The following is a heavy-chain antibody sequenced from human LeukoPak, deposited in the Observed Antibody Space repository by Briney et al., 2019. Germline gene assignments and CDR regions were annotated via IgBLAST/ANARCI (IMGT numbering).Heavy chain of an antibody. Sequence: GASVKVSCKASGYTFTGYYMHWVRQAPGQGLEWMGWINPNSGGTNYAQKFQGRVTMTRDTSISTAYMELSRLRSDDTAVYYCARDMAVAGTWIGYWGQGTLVTVSS. CDR2: INPNSGGT. CDR1: GYTFTGYY. CDR3: ARDMAVAGTWIGY. D-gene: IGHD6-19*01. V-gene: IGHV1-2*02. J-gene: IGHJ4*02.